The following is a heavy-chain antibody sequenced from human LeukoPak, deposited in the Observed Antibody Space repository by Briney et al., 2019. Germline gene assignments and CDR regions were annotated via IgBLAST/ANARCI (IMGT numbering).Heavy chain of an antibody. CDR2: IYYSGYT. D-gene: IGHD6-19*01. V-gene: IGHV4-59*11. Sequence: SETLSLTCAVSGGSISTHYWSWVRQPPGKGLQWIGYIYYSGYTNYNPSLKSRVTISVDTSKNQFSLSLSSVTAADTAVYYCARSVGPKAVAGRGRLYYYYDMDVWGQGTTVTVSS. J-gene: IGHJ6*02. CDR1: GGSISTHY. CDR3: ARSVGPKAVAGRGRLYYYYDMDV.